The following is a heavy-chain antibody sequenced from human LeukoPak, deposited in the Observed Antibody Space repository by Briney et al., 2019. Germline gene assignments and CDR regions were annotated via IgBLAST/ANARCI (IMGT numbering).Heavy chain of an antibody. J-gene: IGHJ4*02. CDR1: GGSISSYY. CDR2: IYYSGST. Sequence: KPSETLSLTCTVSGGSISSYYWSWIQQPPGKGLEWIGYIYYSGSTNYNPSLKSRVTISVDTSKNQFSLKLSSVTAADTAVYYCARLPYYYDSSGTSDYWGQGTLVTVSS. V-gene: IGHV4-59*01. CDR3: ARLPYYYDSSGTSDY. D-gene: IGHD3-22*01.